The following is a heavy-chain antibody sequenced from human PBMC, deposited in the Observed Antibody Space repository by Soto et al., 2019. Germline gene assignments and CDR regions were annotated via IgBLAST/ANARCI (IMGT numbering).Heavy chain of an antibody. J-gene: IGHJ4*02. Sequence: EVQLLESGGGLVQPGGSLRLSCAASGFTFRSYAMSWVRQAPGKGLERVSAVSGSGGSTYYADSVKGRFTISRDNSKNTLYLQMNSLRAEDTAVYYCAKDPWQWLVRARFFDYWGQGTLVTVSS. CDR3: AKDPWQWLVRARFFDY. CDR1: GFTFRSYA. D-gene: IGHD6-19*01. V-gene: IGHV3-23*01. CDR2: VSGSGGST.